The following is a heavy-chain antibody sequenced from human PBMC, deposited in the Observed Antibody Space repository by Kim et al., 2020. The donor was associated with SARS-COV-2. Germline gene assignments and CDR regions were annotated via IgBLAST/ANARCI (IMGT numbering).Heavy chain of an antibody. Sequence: SEILSLTCTVSGGPVSSANYYWTWIRQPPGKGLELVGYIFYTGTATYNSSLQSRVTMSVDTSKNQVSLKLTSFTAADTAVYYCARDSSLGGLDVLGQGTT. CDR3: ARDSSLGGLDV. D-gene: IGHD2-2*01. J-gene: IGHJ6*02. CDR2: IFYTGTA. CDR1: GGPVSSANYY. V-gene: IGHV4-61*01.